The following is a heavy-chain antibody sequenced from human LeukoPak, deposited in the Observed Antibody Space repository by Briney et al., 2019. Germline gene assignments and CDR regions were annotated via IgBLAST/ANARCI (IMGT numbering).Heavy chain of an antibody. Sequence: PSETLSLTCTVSGGSISSYYWSWIRQSPGKGLEWIGEINHSGSTNYNPSLKSRVTISVDTSKNQFSLKLSSVTAADTAVYYCARIVWVPAAILDYWGQGTLVTVSS. CDR3: ARIVWVPAAILDY. D-gene: IGHD2-2*01. V-gene: IGHV4-34*01. CDR1: GGSISSYY. J-gene: IGHJ4*02. CDR2: INHSGST.